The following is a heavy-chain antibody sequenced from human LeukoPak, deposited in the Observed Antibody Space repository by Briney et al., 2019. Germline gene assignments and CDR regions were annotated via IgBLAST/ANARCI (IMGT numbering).Heavy chain of an antibody. Sequence: ASVKVSCKASGYTFTGYYMHWVRQAPGQGLEWMGWINPNSGGTNYAQKFQGRVTMTRDTSISTAYMELSRLRSDDTAVYYCARVRRYCSSTRCTGYNWFDPWGQGTLVTVSS. J-gene: IGHJ5*02. D-gene: IGHD2-2*01. CDR2: INPNSGGT. CDR3: ARVRRYCSSTRCTGYNWFDP. CDR1: GYTFTGYY. V-gene: IGHV1-2*02.